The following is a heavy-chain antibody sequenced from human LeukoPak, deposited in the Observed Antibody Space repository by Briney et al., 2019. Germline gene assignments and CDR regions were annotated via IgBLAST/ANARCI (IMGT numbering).Heavy chain of an antibody. Sequence: PSETLSLTCTVSDDYNTMYYWTWLRQPAGKALEWIGRIYTSGSPNYNPPLKSRVTISVDTSKKLFSLKQHFVTAADGAVLYCAGGNTRGYSYGYDFDFWGQGTLVTVSS. CDR3: AGGNTRGYSYGYDFDF. CDR1: DDYNTMYY. D-gene: IGHD5-18*01. J-gene: IGHJ4*02. CDR2: IYTSGSP. V-gene: IGHV4-4*07.